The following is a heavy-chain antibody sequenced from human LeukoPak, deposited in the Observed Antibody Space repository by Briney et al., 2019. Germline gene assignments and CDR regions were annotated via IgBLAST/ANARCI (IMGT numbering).Heavy chain of an antibody. CDR3: AITPDRGGNFDWDMDV. D-gene: IGHD4-23*01. Sequence: SVKVSCKASGGTFSSYAISWVRQAPGQGLEWMGGIIPIFGTANYAQKFQGRVTITTDESTSTAYMELSSLRSEDTAVYYCAITPDRGGNFDWDMDVWGKGTTVTVSS. CDR1: GGTFSSYA. V-gene: IGHV1-69*05. CDR2: IIPIFGTA. J-gene: IGHJ6*03.